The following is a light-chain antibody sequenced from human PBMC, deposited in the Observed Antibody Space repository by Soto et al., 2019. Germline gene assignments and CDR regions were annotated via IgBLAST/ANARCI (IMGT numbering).Light chain of an antibody. Sequence: QSALTQPPSASGTPGQSVTISCFGSSSNIGSNTVSWYQQLPGTAPKVLIYFNNQRPSGVPDRFSGSKSGTTASLAISGLQSEDEADYFCAAWDDSLNGRVFGGGTKVTVL. V-gene: IGLV1-44*01. CDR2: FNN. J-gene: IGLJ2*01. CDR1: SSNIGSNT. CDR3: AAWDDSLNGRV.